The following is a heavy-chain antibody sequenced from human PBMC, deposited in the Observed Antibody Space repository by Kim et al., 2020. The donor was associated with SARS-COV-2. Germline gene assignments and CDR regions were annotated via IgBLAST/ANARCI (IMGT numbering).Heavy chain of an antibody. D-gene: IGHD3-16*02. J-gene: IGHJ4*02. CDR3: ARRYYDYVWGSYRQFDY. Sequence: SLKSRVTISVDTSNHQFSLNLSSVTASDTAVYYCARRYYDYVWGSYRQFDYWGQGILVTVSS. V-gene: IGHV4-39*01.